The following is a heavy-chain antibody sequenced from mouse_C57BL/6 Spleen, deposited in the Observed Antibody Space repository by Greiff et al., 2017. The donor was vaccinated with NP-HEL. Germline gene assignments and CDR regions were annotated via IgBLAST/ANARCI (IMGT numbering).Heavy chain of an antibody. V-gene: IGHV5-15*01. Sequence: EVQGVESGGGLVQPGGSLKLSCAASGFTFSDYGMAWVRQAPRKGPEWVAFISNLAYSIYYAAPVTGRFPISRENAKNTLYLEMSSLRSEDTAMYYCARHHYGSRGYAMDYWGQGTSVTVSS. CDR2: ISNLAYSI. J-gene: IGHJ4*01. CDR1: GFTFSDYG. CDR3: ARHHYGSRGYAMDY. D-gene: IGHD1-1*01.